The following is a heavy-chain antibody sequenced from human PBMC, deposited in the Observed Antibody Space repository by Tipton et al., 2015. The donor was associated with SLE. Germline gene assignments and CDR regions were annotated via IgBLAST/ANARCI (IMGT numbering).Heavy chain of an antibody. CDR1: GFTFSSYA. CDR3: ARASHYDSSGYQPWAFDI. V-gene: IGHV3-30-3*01. Sequence: SLRLSCAASGFTFSSYAMHWVRQAPGKGLEWVAVISYDGSNKYYADSVKGRFTISRDNAKNSLYLQMNSLRAEDTAVYYCARASHYDSSGYQPWAFDIWGQGTMVTVSS. J-gene: IGHJ3*02. D-gene: IGHD3-22*01. CDR2: ISYDGSNK.